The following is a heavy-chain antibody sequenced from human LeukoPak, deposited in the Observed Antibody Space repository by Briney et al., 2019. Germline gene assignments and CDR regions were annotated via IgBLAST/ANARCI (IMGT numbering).Heavy chain of an antibody. J-gene: IGHJ4*02. CDR3: AKLTTMTYFDY. CDR1: GFTFSSYS. CDR2: ISGAGGTT. Sequence: GGSLRLSCAASGFTFSSYSMNWVRQAPGKGLEWVSAISGAGGTTYYADSVKGRFTISRDNSKNTLYLQMNSLRAEDTAVYYCAKLTTMTYFDYWGQGTLVTVSS. D-gene: IGHD4-17*01. V-gene: IGHV3-23*01.